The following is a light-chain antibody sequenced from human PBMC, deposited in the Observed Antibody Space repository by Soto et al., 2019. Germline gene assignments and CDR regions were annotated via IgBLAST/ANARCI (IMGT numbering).Light chain of an antibody. CDR1: SSDVGGYIY. J-gene: IGLJ2*01. CDR2: DVS. V-gene: IGLV2-14*01. CDR3: SSFTSSNTLV. Sequence: QSVLTQPASVSGSPGQSITIPCTGTSSDVGGYIYVSWHQQHPGTAPKLMIYDVSNRPSGVSNRFSGSKSGNTASLTISGLQAEDEADYYCSSFTSSNTLVFGGGTKLTVL.